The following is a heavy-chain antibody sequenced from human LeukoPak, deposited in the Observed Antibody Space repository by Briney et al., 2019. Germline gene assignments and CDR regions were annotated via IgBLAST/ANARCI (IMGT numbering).Heavy chain of an antibody. J-gene: IGHJ4*02. V-gene: IGHV3-7*01. CDR3: ARERSCTNGVCYRRDY. D-gene: IGHD2-8*01. CDR2: IKQDGSEK. Sequence: GGSLRLSCAASGFAFSSYAMSWVRQAPGKGLEWVANIKQDGSEKYYVDSVKGRFTISRDNAKNSLYLQMNSLRAEDTAVYYCARERSCTNGVCYRRDYWGQGTLVTVSS. CDR1: GFAFSSYA.